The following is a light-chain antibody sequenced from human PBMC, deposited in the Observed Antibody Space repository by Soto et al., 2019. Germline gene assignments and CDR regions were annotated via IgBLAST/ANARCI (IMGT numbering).Light chain of an antibody. CDR3: MQGTLWLKT. V-gene: IGKV3D-20*02. CDR1: QSVSNNY. CDR2: GAS. Sequence: NVLPKKKETLSLSPGERATLACRASQSVSNNYLAWYQQKPGQAPRLLIYGASNRATGIPDRFSGSGSGTDFTLKISRVEAEDVGVYYCMQGTLWLKTFG. J-gene: IGKJ2*01.